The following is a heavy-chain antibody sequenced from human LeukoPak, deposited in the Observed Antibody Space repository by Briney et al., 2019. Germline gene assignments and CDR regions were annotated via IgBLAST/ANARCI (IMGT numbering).Heavy chain of an antibody. Sequence: GRSLRLSCAASGFTFSSYWMHWVRQAPGKGLVWVSRINSDGSSTSYADSVKGRFTISRDNAKNTLYLQMNSLRVDDTAFYFCVRRAVEGDYFDYWGQGTLVTVSS. D-gene: IGHD6-19*01. CDR3: VRRAVEGDYFDY. V-gene: IGHV3-74*01. J-gene: IGHJ4*02. CDR2: INSDGSST. CDR1: GFTFSSYW.